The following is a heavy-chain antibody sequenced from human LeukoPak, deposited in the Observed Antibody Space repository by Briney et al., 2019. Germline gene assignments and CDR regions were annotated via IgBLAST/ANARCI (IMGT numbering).Heavy chain of an antibody. J-gene: IGHJ5*02. Sequence: SVKVSCKASGGTFSSYAISWVRQAPGQGLEWMGRIIPIFVTVNYAQKFQGRVTITMDESRSTAYMELSSLRSEDTAVYYCARDGRDSSGFYWRGGPNWFDPWGQGTLVTVSS. D-gene: IGHD3-22*01. V-gene: IGHV1-69*05. CDR3: ARDGRDSSGFYWRGGPNWFDP. CDR2: IIPIFVTV. CDR1: GGTFSSYA.